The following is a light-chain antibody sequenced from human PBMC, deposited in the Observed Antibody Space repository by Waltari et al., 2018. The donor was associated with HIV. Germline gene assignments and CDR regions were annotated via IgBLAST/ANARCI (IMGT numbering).Light chain of an antibody. Sequence: SYELTQTPSVSVSPGQTARITCSGDGLSKQYTYWYQQRPGQAPVLVIYKDSERPSGIPERYSGSSSGTTVTLTISGVQAEDEADYYCQSADASDTFLWVFGGGTKVT. J-gene: IGLJ3*02. CDR3: QSADASDTFLWV. CDR1: GLSKQY. V-gene: IGLV3-25*03. CDR2: KDS.